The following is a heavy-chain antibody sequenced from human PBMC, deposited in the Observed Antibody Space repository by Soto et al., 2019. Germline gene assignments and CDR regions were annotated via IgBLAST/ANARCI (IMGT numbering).Heavy chain of an antibody. J-gene: IGHJ4*02. Sequence: GGSLRLSCAASGFTFSSYAMSWVRQAPGKGLEWVSAISGSGGSTYYADSVKGRFTISRDNSKNTLYLQMNSLRAEDTAVYYCAKRPGYYYGSGTVPTDYWGQGTLVTVSS. V-gene: IGHV3-23*01. CDR3: AKRPGYYYGSGTVPTDY. D-gene: IGHD3-10*01. CDR1: GFTFSSYA. CDR2: ISGSGGST.